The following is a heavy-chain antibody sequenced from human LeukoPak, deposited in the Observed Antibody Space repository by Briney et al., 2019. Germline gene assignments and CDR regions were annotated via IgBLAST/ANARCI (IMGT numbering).Heavy chain of an antibody. CDR3: AGALRSSSLKDAFDI. CDR1: GGSISSGGYY. CDR2: IYHSGST. Sequence: SQTLSLTCTVSGGSISSGGYYWSWIRQPPGKGLEWIGYIYHSGSTYYNPSLKSRVTISVDRSKNQFSLKLSSVTAADTAVYYCAGALRSSSLKDAFDIWGQGTMVTVSS. V-gene: IGHV4-30-2*01. D-gene: IGHD6-13*01. J-gene: IGHJ3*02.